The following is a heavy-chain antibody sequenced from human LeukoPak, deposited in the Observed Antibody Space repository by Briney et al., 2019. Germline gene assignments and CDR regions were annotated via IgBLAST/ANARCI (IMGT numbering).Heavy chain of an antibody. Sequence: SETLSLTCAVYGGSFSGYYWSWIRQPPGKGLEWIGEINHRGSTSYNPSLKSRVTISVDTSKNQFSLNLSSVTAADTAVYYCARGLPTTDLDEKYYFDYWGQGTLVTVSS. V-gene: IGHV4-34*01. D-gene: IGHD1-14*01. J-gene: IGHJ4*02. CDR3: ARGLPTTDLDEKYYFDY. CDR1: GGSFSGYY. CDR2: INHRGST.